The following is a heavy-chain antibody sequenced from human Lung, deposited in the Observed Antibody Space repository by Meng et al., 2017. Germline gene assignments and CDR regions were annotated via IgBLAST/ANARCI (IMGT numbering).Heavy chain of an antibody. CDR3: VRRTYSSGWYFDY. Sequence: QRQHQRWGAGRLKPTATLSPTCAVYGGSFSGYYGSWIRQPPGKGLEWIGKIIDSGSTNYNPSLKSRVTISVDTSKNQFSLRVTSVTAADRAVYYCVRRTYSSGWYFDYWGQGTLVTVSS. D-gene: IGHD6-19*01. CDR2: IIDSGST. CDR1: GGSFSGYY. V-gene: IGHV4-34*12. J-gene: IGHJ4*02.